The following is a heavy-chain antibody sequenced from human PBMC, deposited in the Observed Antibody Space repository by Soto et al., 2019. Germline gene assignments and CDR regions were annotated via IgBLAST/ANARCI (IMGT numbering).Heavy chain of an antibody. V-gene: IGHV4-61*01. D-gene: IGHD6-13*01. J-gene: IGHJ4*02. CDR1: GGSISSGCYY. CDR2: IFYSGTT. CDR3: ARGGYSSSWYYFDY. Sequence: SETLSLTCTVSGGSISSGCYYWSWIRQHPGKGLEWIGNIFYSGTTNYNPSLKSRVTISVDTSKSQLSLKLSSVTTADTAVYYCARGGYSSSWYYFDYWGQGTLVTVSS.